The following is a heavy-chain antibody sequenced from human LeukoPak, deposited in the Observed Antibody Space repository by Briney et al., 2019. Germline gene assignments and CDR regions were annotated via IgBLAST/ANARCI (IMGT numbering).Heavy chain of an antibody. J-gene: IGHJ3*02. V-gene: IGHV1-69*05. D-gene: IGHD6-13*01. CDR3: ARRSSSWGSNAFDI. CDR1: GYTFTSYG. CDR2: IIPIFGTA. Sequence: SVKVSCKASGYTFTSYGISWVRQAPGQGLEWMGGIIPIFGTANYAQKFQGRVTMTRDTSISTAYMELSRLRSDDTAVYYCARRSSSWGSNAFDIWGQGTMVTVSS.